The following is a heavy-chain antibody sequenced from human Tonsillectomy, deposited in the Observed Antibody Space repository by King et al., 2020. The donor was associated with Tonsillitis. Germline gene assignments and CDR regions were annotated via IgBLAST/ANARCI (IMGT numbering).Heavy chain of an antibody. D-gene: IGHD3-16*01. CDR2: IRFDGSDK. CDR1: GFMFSSYG. CDR3: AKDWGYGIDY. J-gene: IGHJ4*02. Sequence: QLVQSGGGVVQPGGSLRLSCVVSGFMFSSYGMHWVRQAPGKGLEWVAFIRFDGSDKFYADSVKGRFTISRVNSMSTLYLQMNSLRAEDTAVYYCAKDWGYGIDYWGQGTLVTVSS. V-gene: IGHV3-30*02.